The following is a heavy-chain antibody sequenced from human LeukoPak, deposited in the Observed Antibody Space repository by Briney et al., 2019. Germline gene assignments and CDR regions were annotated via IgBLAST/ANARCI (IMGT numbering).Heavy chain of an antibody. J-gene: IGHJ6*03. CDR2: IIPIFGPA. V-gene: IGHV1-69*06. CDR3: ARVGPVEMATINHYYYYMDV. Sequence: ASVKVSCKASGGTFSSYAISWVRQAPGQGLEWMGGIIPIFGPANYAQKFQGRVTITADKSTSTAYMELSSLRSEDTAVYYCARVGPVEMATINHYYYYMDVWGKGTTVTVSS. CDR1: GGTFSSYA. D-gene: IGHD5-24*01.